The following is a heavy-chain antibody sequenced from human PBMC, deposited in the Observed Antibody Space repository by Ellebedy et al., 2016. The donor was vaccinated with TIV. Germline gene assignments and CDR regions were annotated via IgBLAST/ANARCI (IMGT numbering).Heavy chain of an antibody. D-gene: IGHD3-10*01. Sequence: GESLKISXATSGFPFNSSALVWGRQAPGKGLEWVSGISASGGSTPDADSVRGRFTVSRDNSKNTLYLQMNSLRAEDTAVYFCAKDQASGEYDYGWGSFDIWGQGTVVTVSS. CDR2: ISASGGST. CDR1: GFPFNSSA. J-gene: IGHJ3*02. CDR3: AKDQASGEYDYGWGSFDI. V-gene: IGHV3-23*01.